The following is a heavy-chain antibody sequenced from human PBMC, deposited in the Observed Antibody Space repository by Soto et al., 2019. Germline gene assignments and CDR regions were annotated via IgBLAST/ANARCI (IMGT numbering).Heavy chain of an antibody. V-gene: IGHV3-30-3*01. CDR2: ISYDGSNK. CDR3: ARDRSVVVAAHVYYYYGMDV. Sequence: TGGSLRLSCAASGFTFSSYAMHWVRQAPGKGLEWVAVISYDGSNKYYADSVKGRFTISRDNSKNTLYLQMNSLRAEDTAVYYCARDRSVVVAAHVYYYYGMDVWGQGTTVTVSS. D-gene: IGHD2-15*01. CDR1: GFTFSSYA. J-gene: IGHJ6*02.